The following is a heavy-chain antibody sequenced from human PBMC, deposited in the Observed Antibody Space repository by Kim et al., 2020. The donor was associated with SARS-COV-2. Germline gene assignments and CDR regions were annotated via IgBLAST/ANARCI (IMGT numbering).Heavy chain of an antibody. CDR1: GYTFTSYA. CDR3: ARGTGIAAAGTEPSVGGTHDY. D-gene: IGHD6-13*01. CDR2: INAGNGNT. V-gene: IGHV1-3*01. Sequence: ASVKVSCKASGYTFTSYAMHWVRQAPGQRLEWMGWINAGNGNTKYSQKFQGRVTITRDTSASTAYMELSSLRSEDTAVYYCARGTGIAAAGTEPSVGGTHDYWGQGTLVTVSS. J-gene: IGHJ4*02.